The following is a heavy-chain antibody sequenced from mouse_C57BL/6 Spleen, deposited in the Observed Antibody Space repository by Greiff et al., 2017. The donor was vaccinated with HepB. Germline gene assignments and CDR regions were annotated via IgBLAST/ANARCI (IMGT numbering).Heavy chain of an antibody. J-gene: IGHJ2*01. D-gene: IGHD1-1*02. CDR1: GYTFTSYW. CDR2: IDPSDSET. V-gene: IGHV1-52*01. CDR3: ARRGSYRVFDY. Sequence: QVQLQQPGAELVRPGSSVKLSCKASGYTFTSYWMHWVKQRPIQGLEWIGNIDPSDSETHYNQKFKDKATLTVDKSSSTAYMQLSSLTSEDSAVYYCARRGSYRVFDYWGQGTTLTVSS.